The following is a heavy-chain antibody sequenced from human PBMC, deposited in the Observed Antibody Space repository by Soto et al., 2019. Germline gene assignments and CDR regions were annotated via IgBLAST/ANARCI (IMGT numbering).Heavy chain of an antibody. V-gene: IGHV4-39*01. CDR2: IYYSGST. Sequence: PSETLSLTCVVSGGSISSGGYSWSWIRQPPGKGLEWIGSIYYSGSTYYNPSLKSRVTISVDTSKNQFSLKLSSVTAADTAVYYCARLQRIVGATSYFQHWGQGTLVTVSS. D-gene: IGHD1-26*01. CDR1: GGSISSGGYS. CDR3: ARLQRIVGATSYFQH. J-gene: IGHJ1*01.